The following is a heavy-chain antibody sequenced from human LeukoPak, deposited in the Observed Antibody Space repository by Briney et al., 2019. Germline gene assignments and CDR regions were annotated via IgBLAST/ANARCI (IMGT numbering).Heavy chain of an antibody. D-gene: IGHD6-13*01. Sequence: ASVKVSCKASGYTFTSYYMHWVRQAPGQGLEWMGIINPSGGSTSYAQKFQGRVTMTRDTSTSTVYMELSSLRSEDTAVYYCARTSSSTYYYYGMDVWGKGTTVTASS. CDR1: GYTFTSYY. CDR2: INPSGGST. J-gene: IGHJ6*04. CDR3: ARTSSSTYYYYGMDV. V-gene: IGHV1-46*01.